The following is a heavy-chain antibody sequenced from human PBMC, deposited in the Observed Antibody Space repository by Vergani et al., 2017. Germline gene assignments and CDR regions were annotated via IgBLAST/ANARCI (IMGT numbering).Heavy chain of an antibody. CDR1: GDAISRDTYS. J-gene: IGHJ6*03. D-gene: IGHD3/OR15-3a*01. CDR2: VYYSGTT. Sequence: QLQLQESDSRLVNPSQTLSLTCTLSGDAISRDTYSWNWVRQPPGKPLEWIGSVYYSGTTYYNPSLGGRFTMSIDKSKNHFSLTLTSVTAADSAFYFCARGQTGYSRDWSTYFFYMDVWGKGTTVTVSS. V-gene: IGHV4-30-2*01. CDR3: ARGQTGYSRDWSTYFFYMDV.